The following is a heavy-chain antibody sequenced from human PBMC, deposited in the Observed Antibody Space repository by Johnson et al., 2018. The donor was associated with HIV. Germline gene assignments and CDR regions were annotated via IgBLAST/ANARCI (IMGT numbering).Heavy chain of an antibody. CDR1: GFTFSDYY. D-gene: IGHD2-21*01. J-gene: IGHJ3*02. CDR3: ARQMIVGYPDYDAFDI. V-gene: IGHV3-11*04. Sequence: QVQLVESGGGLVKPGGSLRLSCAASGFTFSDYYMSWIRQAPGKGLEWVSYISSSGITIYYADSVKGRFTISRDNAENSLYLQMNSLRAEDTAVYFCARQMIVGYPDYDAFDIWGQGTMVTVSS. CDR2: ISSSGITI.